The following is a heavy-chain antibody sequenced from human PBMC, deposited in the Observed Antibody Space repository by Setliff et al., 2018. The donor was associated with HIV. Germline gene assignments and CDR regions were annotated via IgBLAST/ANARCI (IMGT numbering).Heavy chain of an antibody. CDR2: IYYSGTT. D-gene: IGHD3-10*01. CDR3: ARGSGTMVRGNFDY. J-gene: IGHJ4*02. CDR1: GGSISSGGYY. Sequence: SETLSLTCTVSGGSISSGGYYWSWIRHLPGRGLEWIGYIYYSGTTSYNPSLKRRLTISLDSSKNQFSLKLSSMTAADTAVYYCARGSGTMVRGNFDYWGQGTLVTVSS. V-gene: IGHV4-31*03.